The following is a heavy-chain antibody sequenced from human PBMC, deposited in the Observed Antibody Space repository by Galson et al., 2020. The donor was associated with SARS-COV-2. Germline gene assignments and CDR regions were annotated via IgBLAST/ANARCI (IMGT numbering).Heavy chain of an antibody. CDR1: GYTFTNYL. D-gene: IGHD3-22*01. V-gene: IGHV5-51*01. CDR3: AKGIRPTAKFYYER. CDR2: IYPDDSDT. J-gene: IGHJ4*02. Sequence: GESLKISCKGSGYTFTNYLNGWVRQMPGKGLELMGFIYPDDSDTTYSPSFQGQVIISVDKSITTAYLEWNSLKASDSAIYYCAKGIRPTAKFYYERWGQGTLVTVSS.